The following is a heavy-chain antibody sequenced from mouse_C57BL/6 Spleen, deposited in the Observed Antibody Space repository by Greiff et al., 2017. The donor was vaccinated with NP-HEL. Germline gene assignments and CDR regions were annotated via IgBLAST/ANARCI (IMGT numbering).Heavy chain of an antibody. V-gene: IGHV10-1*01. CDR3: VTNKDAWFAY. Sequence: EVQLVESGGGLVQPKGSLKLSCAASGFSFNTYAMNWVRQAPGKGLEWVARIRSKSNNYATYYADSVKDRFTISRDDSESMLYLQMNNLKTEDTAMYYCVTNKDAWFAYWGQGTLVTVSA. J-gene: IGHJ3*01. CDR2: IRSKSNNYAT. D-gene: IGHD5-1-1*01. CDR1: GFSFNTYA.